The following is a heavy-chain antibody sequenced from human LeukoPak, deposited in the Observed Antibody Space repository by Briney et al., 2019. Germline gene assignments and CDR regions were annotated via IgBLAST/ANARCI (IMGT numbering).Heavy chain of an antibody. V-gene: IGHV3-74*01. J-gene: IGHJ4*02. CDR3: ANLDWNYGDDY. CDR2: INSDGSST. CDR1: GFTFSSYW. Sequence: PGGSLRLSCAASGFTFSSYWMHWVRQAPGKGPVWVSRINSDGSSTSYADSVKGRFTISRDNAKNTLYLQMNSLRAEDTAVYYCANLDWNYGDDYWGQGTLVTVSS. D-gene: IGHD1-7*01.